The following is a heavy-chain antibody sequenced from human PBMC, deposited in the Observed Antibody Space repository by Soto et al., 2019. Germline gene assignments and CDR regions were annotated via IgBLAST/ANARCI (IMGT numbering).Heavy chain of an antibody. V-gene: IGHV3-23*01. CDR3: AKDSPVTTKKPYYFDY. CDR1: GFHFSSCG. D-gene: IGHD4-17*01. CDR2: ISGDGGST. Sequence: GGSLRLSCAAAGFHFSSCGMSWVRRAPGKGLEWLSSISGDGGSTYYADSVKGRFTISRDNSKNTLYLQMNSLRAEDTAVYYCAKDSPVTTKKPYYFDYWGQGTLVTVSS. J-gene: IGHJ4*02.